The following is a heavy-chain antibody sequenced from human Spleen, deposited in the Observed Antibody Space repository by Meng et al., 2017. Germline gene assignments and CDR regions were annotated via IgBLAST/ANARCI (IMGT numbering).Heavy chain of an antibody. Sequence: GGSLRLSCAASGFTFDDYAMHWVRQAPGKGLEWVSLISWDGDNTYYADSVKGRFTISRDNSKNSLYLQMNSLRAEDTALYYCAKDARAYGAYFDSWGQGSLVTVSS. J-gene: IGHJ4*02. CDR2: ISWDGDNT. CDR3: AKDARAYGAYFDS. D-gene: IGHD4/OR15-4a*01. V-gene: IGHV3-43D*03. CDR1: GFTFDDYA.